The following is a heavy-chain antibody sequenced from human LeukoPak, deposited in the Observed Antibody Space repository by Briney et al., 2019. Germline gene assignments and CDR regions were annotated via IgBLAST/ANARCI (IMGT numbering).Heavy chain of an antibody. V-gene: IGHV3-9*01. D-gene: IGHD1-14*01. CDR1: GFTFDDYA. CDR2: ISWNSGSI. CDR3: AKADPNRIFDY. Sequence: PGRSLRLSCAASGFTFDDYAMHWVRQAPGKGLEWVSGISWNSGSIGYADSVKGRFTISRDNAKNSLYLQMNSLRAEDTALYYCAKADPNRIFDYWGQGTLVTVSS. J-gene: IGHJ4*02.